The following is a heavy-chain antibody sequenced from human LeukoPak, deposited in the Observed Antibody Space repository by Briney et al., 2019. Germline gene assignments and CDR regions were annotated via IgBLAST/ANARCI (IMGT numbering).Heavy chain of an antibody. CDR3: ARAIGSSWGKVDY. Sequence: GGSLRLSCAASGFMFSKYSMNWVRQAPGKGLEWVSFVSSSGDYKYYPDLMKGRFTISRDNAKNTVYLEMNSLRSEDTAVYYCARAIGSSWGKVDYWGQGTLVTVSS. D-gene: IGHD6-13*01. V-gene: IGHV3-21*01. CDR2: VSSSGDYK. CDR1: GFMFSKYS. J-gene: IGHJ4*02.